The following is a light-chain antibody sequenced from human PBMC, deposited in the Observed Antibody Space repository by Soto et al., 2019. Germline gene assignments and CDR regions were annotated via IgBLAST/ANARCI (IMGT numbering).Light chain of an antibody. CDR3: QQYEIYPWT. Sequence: DIQMTQSPSTLSASVGDRLTITCRASQSVSGWLAWYQQKPGKAPNLLIYAASNLGSGVPSRFSGSGSGTDFALTISSLQPDDFATYYCQQYEIYPWTFGQGTKVEIK. V-gene: IGKV1-5*01. CDR1: QSVSGW. J-gene: IGKJ1*01. CDR2: AAS.